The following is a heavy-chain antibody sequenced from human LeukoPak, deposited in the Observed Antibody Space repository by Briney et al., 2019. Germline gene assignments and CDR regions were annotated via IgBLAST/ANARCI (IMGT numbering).Heavy chain of an antibody. Sequence: PGGALRLSCAASGFTFSTYWMHWVRQAPGKRLVGGARIRPEGTTTGYADSVEGRFTISRDNAKNTLFLQMNSLCAEDTAVYYCARDLDWILFDYWGQGTLVTVSS. CDR3: ARDLDWILFDY. D-gene: IGHD3-9*01. CDR2: IRPEGTTT. J-gene: IGHJ4*02. CDR1: GFTFSTYW. V-gene: IGHV3-74*01.